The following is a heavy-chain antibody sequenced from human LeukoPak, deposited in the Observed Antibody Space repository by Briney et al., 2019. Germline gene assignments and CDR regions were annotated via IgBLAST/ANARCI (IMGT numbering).Heavy chain of an antibody. D-gene: IGHD3-10*01. Sequence: GGSLRLSCAASGFTFSSYAMHWVRQAPGKGLEWVAVISYDGSNKYYADSVKGRFTIFRDNSKNTLYLQMNSLRAEDTAVYYCARGTYGSFLYWGQGALVTVSS. CDR3: ARGTYGSFLY. J-gene: IGHJ4*02. CDR1: GFTFSSYA. CDR2: ISYDGSNK. V-gene: IGHV3-30-3*01.